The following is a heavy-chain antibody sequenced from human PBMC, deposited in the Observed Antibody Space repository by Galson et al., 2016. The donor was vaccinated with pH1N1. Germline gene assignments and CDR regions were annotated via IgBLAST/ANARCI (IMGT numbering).Heavy chain of an antibody. CDR2: IYYSGST. V-gene: IGHV4-30-4*08. CDR3: ARPSRNFGDYAY. CDR1: GDSISSGDYY. D-gene: IGHD4-17*01. Sequence: LSLTCTVSGDSISSGDYYWSWIRQHPGKGLEWIGYIYYSGSTYYNPSLRGRVTISMDTSRNQLSLMLTSVTAADTAVYYCARPSRNFGDYAYWGQGTLVAVSS. J-gene: IGHJ4*02.